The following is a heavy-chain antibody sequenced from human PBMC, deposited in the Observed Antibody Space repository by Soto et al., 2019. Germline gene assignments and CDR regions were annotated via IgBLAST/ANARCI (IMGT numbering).Heavy chain of an antibody. CDR3: ARGGTAIDY. J-gene: IGHJ4*02. Sequence: NVSCKASGYTFTSDYMHWGRQAPGQGLEWMGWISPSGGNTSYAQKFQGSVTMTTDTSTSTAYMELRCLRSDDTAVYYCARGGTAIDYWGQGTLVTVSS. D-gene: IGHD2-21*02. CDR2: ISPSGGNT. CDR1: GYTFTSDY. V-gene: IGHV1-46*01.